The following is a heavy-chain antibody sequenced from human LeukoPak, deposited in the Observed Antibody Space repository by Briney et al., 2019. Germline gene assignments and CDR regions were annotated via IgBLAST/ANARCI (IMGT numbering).Heavy chain of an antibody. V-gene: IGHV4-39*01. D-gene: IGHD6-19*01. J-gene: IGHJ4*02. Sequence: SETLSLTCTVSGGSISSYYWSWIRQPPGKGLQWIGSIYFSGNTDYNPSLKSRVTISIDTSKNQFSLKLTSVTAADTAVYYCARQVAGIGLYYFDYWGQGTLVTVSS. CDR2: IYFSGNT. CDR3: ARQVAGIGLYYFDY. CDR1: GGSISSYY.